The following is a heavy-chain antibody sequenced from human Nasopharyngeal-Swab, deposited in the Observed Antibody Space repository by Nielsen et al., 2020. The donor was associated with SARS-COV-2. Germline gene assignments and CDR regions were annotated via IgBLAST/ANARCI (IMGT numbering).Heavy chain of an antibody. J-gene: IGHJ4*02. D-gene: IGHD3-10*01. Sequence: LSLTCAASGFTFSSYAMSWVRQAPGKGLEWVSAISGSGGSTYYADSVKGRFTISRDNSKNTLYLQMNSLRAEDTAVYYCAKDLGGYFDYWGQGTLVTVSS. CDR2: ISGSGGST. V-gene: IGHV3-23*01. CDR3: AKDLGGYFDY. CDR1: GFTFSSYA.